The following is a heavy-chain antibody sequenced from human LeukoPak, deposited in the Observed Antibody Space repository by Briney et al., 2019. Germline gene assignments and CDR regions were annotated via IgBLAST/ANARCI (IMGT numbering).Heavy chain of an antibody. Sequence: SVKVSCKASGGTFSSYAVSWVRQAPGQGLEWMGGIIPIFGTANYAQKFQGRVTITTDESTSPAYMELSSLRSEDTAVYYCARGDGVLRDAFDIWGQGTMVTVSS. J-gene: IGHJ3*02. V-gene: IGHV1-69*05. CDR1: GGTFSSYA. CDR3: ARGDGVLRDAFDI. CDR2: IIPIFGTA. D-gene: IGHD2/OR15-2a*01.